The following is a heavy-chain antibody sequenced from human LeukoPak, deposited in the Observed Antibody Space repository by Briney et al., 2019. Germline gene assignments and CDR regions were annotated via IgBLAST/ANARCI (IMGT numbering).Heavy chain of an antibody. J-gene: IGHJ4*02. Sequence: PSETLSLTCAVYGGSFSGYSWSWIRQPPGKGLEWIGEINHSGSTNYNPSLKSRVTISVDTSKNQFSLKLSSVTAADTAVYYCARDILTGPSDYWGQGTLVTVSS. CDR2: INHSGST. CDR3: ARDILTGPSDY. D-gene: IGHD3-9*01. CDR1: GGSFSGYS. V-gene: IGHV4-34*01.